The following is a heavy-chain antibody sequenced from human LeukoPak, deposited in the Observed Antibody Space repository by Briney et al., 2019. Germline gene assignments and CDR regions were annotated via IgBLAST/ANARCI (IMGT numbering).Heavy chain of an antibody. CDR1: GFIFGRYG. CDR2: TPYHGVSR. Sequence: PGGSLRLSCAASGFIFGRYGMHWVRQAPGKGLEWVAFTPYHGVSRYYTESVKGRFTISRDNSKSTLYLQMNSLRIEDTAVYYCAKDRHGDYTSDYWGQGTLVIVSS. J-gene: IGHJ4*02. CDR3: AKDRHGDYTSDY. V-gene: IGHV3-30*02. D-gene: IGHD4-17*01.